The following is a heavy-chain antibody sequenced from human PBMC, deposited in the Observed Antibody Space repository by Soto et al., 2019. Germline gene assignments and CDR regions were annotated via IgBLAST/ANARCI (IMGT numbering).Heavy chain of an antibody. CDR1: GGSISISNW. CDR2: IFHSGDT. CDR3: ARGAATMATKNLFDP. Sequence: SETLSLTCAVSGGSISISNWWSWVRQPPGKGLEWIGGIFHSGDTNYNPSLKSRVTISVDRSNNHFSLKLTSVTAADTAVYYCARGAATMATKNLFDPWGQGVLVTVAS. D-gene: IGHD3-10*01. V-gene: IGHV4-4*02. J-gene: IGHJ5*02.